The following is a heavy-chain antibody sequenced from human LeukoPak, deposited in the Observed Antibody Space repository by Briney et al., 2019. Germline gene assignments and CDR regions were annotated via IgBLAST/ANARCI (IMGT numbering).Heavy chain of an antibody. Sequence: GRSLRLSCAASGFTFGDYAMHWVRQTPGKGLEWVSGISWNSGSIGYADSVKGRFTISRDNAKNSLYLQMNSLRAEDTALYYCAKDVEDRATVTTNFDYWGQGTLVTVSS. CDR2: ISWNSGSI. CDR1: GFTFGDYA. CDR3: AKDVEDRATVTTNFDY. V-gene: IGHV3-9*01. D-gene: IGHD4-17*01. J-gene: IGHJ4*02.